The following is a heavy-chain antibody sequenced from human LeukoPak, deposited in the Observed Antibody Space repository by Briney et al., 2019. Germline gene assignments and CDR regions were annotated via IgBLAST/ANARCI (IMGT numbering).Heavy chain of an antibody. CDR3: ARLYSGYDSFDY. J-gene: IGHJ4*02. CDR1: GGTFSSYA. V-gene: IGHV1-69*04. Sequence: SVKVSCKASGGTFSSYAISWVRQAPGQGLEWMGRIIPILGIANYAQKFQGRVTITADKSTSTAYMELSSLRSEDTAVYYCARLYSGYDSFDYWGQGTLVTVSS. D-gene: IGHD5-12*01. CDR2: IIPILGIA.